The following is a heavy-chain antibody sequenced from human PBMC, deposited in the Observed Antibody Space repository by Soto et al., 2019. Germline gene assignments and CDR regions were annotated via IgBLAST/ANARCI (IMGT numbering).Heavy chain of an antibody. CDR3: ARHPSDFWFDP. CDR2: IYYSGST. Sequence: SETLSLTCAVSGGSISSSNWWSWVRQPPGKGLEWIGYIYYSGSTYYNPSLKSRVTISVDTSKNQFSLKLSSVTAADTAVYYCARHPSDFWFDPWGQGTLVTVSS. CDR1: GGSISSSNW. D-gene: IGHD2-21*02. J-gene: IGHJ5*02. V-gene: IGHV4-4*02.